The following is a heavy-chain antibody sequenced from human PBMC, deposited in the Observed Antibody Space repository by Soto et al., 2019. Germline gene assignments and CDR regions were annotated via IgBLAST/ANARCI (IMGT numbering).Heavy chain of an antibody. D-gene: IGHD1-26*01. CDR2: IHSEGSST. J-gene: IGHJ3*01. CDR3: ARGDRGAFDL. V-gene: IGHV3-74*01. Sequence: EVQLVESGGGLVRPGGSLRLSCAASGFTFSYYWMHWVRQAPGKGLVWVSRIHSEGSSTTYADFVKGRFIISRDNARNTVDLQMKSVRVEDTAVDYCARGDRGAFDLWGQGTVVTVSS. CDR1: GFTFSYYW.